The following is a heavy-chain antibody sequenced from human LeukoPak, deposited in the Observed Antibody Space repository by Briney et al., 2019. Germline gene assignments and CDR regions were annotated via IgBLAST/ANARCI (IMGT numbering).Heavy chain of an antibody. CDR1: GGSISSYY. CDR2: IYYSGST. CDR3: AGMIRGVRGEIDY. D-gene: IGHD3-10*01. Sequence: SETLSLTCTVSGGSISSYYWSWIRQPPGKGLEWIGYIYYSGSTNYNPSLKSRVTISVDTSKNQFSLKLSSVTAADTAVYYCAGMIRGVRGEIDYWGQGTLVTVSS. J-gene: IGHJ4*02. V-gene: IGHV4-59*08.